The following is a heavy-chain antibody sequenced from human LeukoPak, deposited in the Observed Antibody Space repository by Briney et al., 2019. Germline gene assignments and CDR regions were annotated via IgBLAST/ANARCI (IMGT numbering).Heavy chain of an antibody. CDR1: GGSFSGYY. CDR2: INHSGST. D-gene: IGHD6-6*01. Sequence: PSETLSLTCAVYGGSFSGYYWSWIRQPPGKGLEWIGEINHSGSTNYNPSLKSRVTISVDTSKNQFSLKLSSVTAADTAVYYCARLPYSSSSFDYWGQGTLVTVSS. J-gene: IGHJ4*02. V-gene: IGHV4-34*01. CDR3: ARLPYSSSSFDY.